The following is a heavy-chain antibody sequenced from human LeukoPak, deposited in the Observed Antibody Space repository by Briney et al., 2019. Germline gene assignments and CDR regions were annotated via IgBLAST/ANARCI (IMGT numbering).Heavy chain of an antibody. CDR1: GGTFSSYA. V-gene: IGHV1-69*13. Sequence: ASVEVSCKASGGTFSSYAISWVRQAPGQGLEWMGGIIPIFGTANYAQKFQGRVTITADESTSTAYMELSSLRSEDTAVYYCARGLSSGVDYWGQGTLVTVSS. J-gene: IGHJ4*02. D-gene: IGHD2/OR15-2a*01. CDR3: ARGLSSGVDY. CDR2: IIPIFGTA.